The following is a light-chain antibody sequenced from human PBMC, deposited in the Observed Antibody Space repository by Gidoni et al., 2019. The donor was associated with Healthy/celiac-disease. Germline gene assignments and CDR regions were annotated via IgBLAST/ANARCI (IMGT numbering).Light chain of an antibody. CDR3: QSYDSSLSGSV. CDR1: SSHIGAGYD. V-gene: IGLV1-40*01. Sequence: QSVLTHPPSVSGAPGQRVPISCTGSSSHIGAGYDVHLYQQLPGTAPKLPIYGNRNRPSGVPDRFSGSKSGTSASLAITGLQAEDEADYYCQSYDSSLSGSVFGGGTKLTVL. CDR2: GNR. J-gene: IGLJ3*02.